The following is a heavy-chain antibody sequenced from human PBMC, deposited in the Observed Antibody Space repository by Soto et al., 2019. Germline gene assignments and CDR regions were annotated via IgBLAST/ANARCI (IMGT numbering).Heavy chain of an antibody. J-gene: IGHJ3*02. CDR2: IWYDGSNK. Sequence: VQLVESGGGLVQPGGSLRLSCAASGFTFSSYGMHWVRQAPGKGLEWVAVIWYDGSNKYYADSVKGRFTISRDNSKNTLYLQMNSLRAEDTAVYYCARDHYYDSSGYYYNEDAFDIWGQGTMVTVSS. D-gene: IGHD3-22*01. V-gene: IGHV3-33*08. CDR3: ARDHYYDSSGYYYNEDAFDI. CDR1: GFTFSSYG.